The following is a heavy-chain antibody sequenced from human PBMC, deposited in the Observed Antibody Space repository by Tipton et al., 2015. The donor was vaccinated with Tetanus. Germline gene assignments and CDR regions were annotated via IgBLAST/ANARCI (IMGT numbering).Heavy chain of an antibody. D-gene: IGHD6-6*01. V-gene: IGHV5-51*01. Sequence: QLVQSGAEVKKPGESLKISCKASGYNFTLYWIGWVRQMPGKGLEWMGIIYPSDSNTRYSPSFQGQVTISADTSISTAYLQWSSLVASDSAVYYCARHGSIGARQNRFDAWGQGTPVTVSS. J-gene: IGHJ5*02. CDR3: ARHGSIGARQNRFDA. CDR2: IYPSDSNT. CDR1: GYNFTLYW.